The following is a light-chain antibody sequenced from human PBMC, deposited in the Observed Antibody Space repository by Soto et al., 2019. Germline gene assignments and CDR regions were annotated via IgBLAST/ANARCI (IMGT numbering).Light chain of an antibody. Sequence: IVLTQSPVTLALSPGERAVLSCRASQSVSTSLAWYQHKPGQAPRLFIYDASKRAPGIPARFSGSGSGTDFTLTISSLEPEDFGVYYCQVRDVWPSFGQGTKVAIK. CDR3: QVRDVWPS. V-gene: IGKV3-11*01. CDR2: DAS. CDR1: QSVSTS. J-gene: IGKJ1*01.